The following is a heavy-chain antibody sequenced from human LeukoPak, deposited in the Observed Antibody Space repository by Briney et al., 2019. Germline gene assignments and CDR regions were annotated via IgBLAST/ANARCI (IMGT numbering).Heavy chain of an antibody. J-gene: IGHJ4*02. V-gene: IGHV3-21*01. CDR3: ARDRYCSGGSCYSNFDY. D-gene: IGHD2-15*01. Sequence: GGSLRLSCVDSGFTFSTYSMNWVRQAPGKGLEWVSSISSSSSYIYYGDSVKGRFTISRDNAKNSLYLQMNSLRAEDTAVYYCARDRYCSGGSCYSNFDYWGQGTLVTVSS. CDR1: GFTFSTYS. CDR2: ISSSSSYI.